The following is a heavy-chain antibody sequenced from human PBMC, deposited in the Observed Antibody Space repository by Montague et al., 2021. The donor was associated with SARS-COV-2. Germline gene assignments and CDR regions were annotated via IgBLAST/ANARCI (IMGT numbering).Heavy chain of an antibody. CDR3: VRYSGWFYFDF. J-gene: IGHJ4*02. CDR1: GDSVSSNSVA. CDR2: TYYRSKWYS. Sequence: CAISGDSVSSNSVAWSGIRQSPSRDLEWLGRTYYRSKWYSDYAPSVRCRLTVNPDASKNEFSLELNYVTPEDTAVYYCVRYSGWFYFDFWGQGTLVTVSS. V-gene: IGHV6-1*01. D-gene: IGHD6-19*01.